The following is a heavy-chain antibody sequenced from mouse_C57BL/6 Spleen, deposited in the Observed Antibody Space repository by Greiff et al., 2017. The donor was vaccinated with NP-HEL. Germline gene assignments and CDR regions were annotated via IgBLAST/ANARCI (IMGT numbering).Heavy chain of an antibody. V-gene: IGHV5-9-1*02. J-gene: IGHJ2*01. CDR2: ISSGGDYI. CDR1: GFTFSSYA. Sequence: EVKLVESGEGLVKPGGSLKLSCAASGFTFSSYAMSWVRQTPEKRLEWVAYISSGGDYIYYADTVKGRFTISRDNARNTLYLQMSSLKSEDTAMYYCTRDSIGSNFDYWGQGTTLTVSS. CDR3: TRDSIGSNFDY. D-gene: IGHD1-1*01.